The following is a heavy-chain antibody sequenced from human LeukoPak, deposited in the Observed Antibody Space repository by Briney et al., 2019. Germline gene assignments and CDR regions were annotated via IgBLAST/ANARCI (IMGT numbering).Heavy chain of an antibody. CDR1: ADAITSHYY. J-gene: IGHJ4*02. CDR2: VYHSGAN. CDR3: ARGQGRPLTIDY. Sequence: ASETLSLTCIVSADAITSHYYWGWIRQPPGKGGKGLEWIASVYHSGANYVNPSLKSRVTTSVDTSKSQFYLTLTSVTAADTAVYYCARGQGRPLTIDYWGQGTLVTVSS. V-gene: IGHV4-38-2*02.